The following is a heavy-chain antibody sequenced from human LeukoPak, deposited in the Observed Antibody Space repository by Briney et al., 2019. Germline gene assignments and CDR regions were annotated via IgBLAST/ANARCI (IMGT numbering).Heavy chain of an antibody. CDR1: GGSISSSSYY. CDR2: VYYGGTT. J-gene: IGHJ3*02. D-gene: IGHD3-22*01. Sequence: SETLSLTCTVSGGSISSSSYYWPWIRQPPGKGLEWIGSVYYGGTTYYNPSLKSRVTISVDTSKNQYSLTLSSVTAADTAVFYCARHPAYYDSSGHFYVEAFHIWGQGTMVTVSS. CDR3: ARHPAYYDSSGHFYVEAFHI. V-gene: IGHV4-39*01.